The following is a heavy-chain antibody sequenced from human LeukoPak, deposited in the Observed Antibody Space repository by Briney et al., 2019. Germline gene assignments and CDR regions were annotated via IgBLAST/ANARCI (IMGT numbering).Heavy chain of an antibody. D-gene: IGHD1-26*01. CDR3: AREESIGSYQFLNEC. Sequence: ASVKVSCKASGYTFTNYYIHWVRQAPGQGLEWVGLINPNGGSTGYAQRFQGRVTVTTDTSTSTVYMELNSLRSDDTAVYYCAREESIGSYQFLNECWGQGTLVTVSS. CDR2: INPNGGST. V-gene: IGHV1-46*01. CDR1: GYTFTNYY. J-gene: IGHJ4*02.